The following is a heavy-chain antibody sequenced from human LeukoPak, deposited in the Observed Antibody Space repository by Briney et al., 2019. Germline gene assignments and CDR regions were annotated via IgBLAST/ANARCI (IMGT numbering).Heavy chain of an antibody. D-gene: IGHD3-22*01. CDR1: GFTFSSYR. CDR2: ISSSSSYI. Sequence: GGSLRLSCAASGFTFSSYRMNWVRQAPGKWLEWVSSISSSSSYISYADSVKGRFTISRDNAKNSLYLQMNSLRAEDTAVYYCARALADYYDSSGYTPLDYWGQGTLVTVSS. J-gene: IGHJ4*02. V-gene: IGHV3-21*01. CDR3: ARALADYYDSSGYTPLDY.